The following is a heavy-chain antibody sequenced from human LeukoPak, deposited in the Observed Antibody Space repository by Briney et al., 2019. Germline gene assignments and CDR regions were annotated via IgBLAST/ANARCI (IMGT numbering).Heavy chain of an antibody. CDR2: ISWNSGSI. CDR1: GFTFDDYA. D-gene: IGHD5-24*01. CDR3: AKDKRTGRDGHNYYFDY. J-gene: IGHJ4*02. V-gene: IGHV3-9*01. Sequence: PGGSLRLSCAASGFTFDDYAMHWVRQAPGRGLEWVSGISWNSGSIGYADSVKGRFTISRDNAKNSLYLQMNSLRAEDTALYYCAKDKRTGRDGHNYYFDYWGQGTLVTVSS.